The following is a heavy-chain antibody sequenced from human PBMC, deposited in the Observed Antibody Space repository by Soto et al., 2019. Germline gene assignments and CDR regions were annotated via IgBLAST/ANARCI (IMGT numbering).Heavy chain of an antibody. V-gene: IGHV1-3*01. Sequence: ASVKVSCKASGYTFTSYAMHWVRQAPGQRLEWMGWINAGNGNTKYSQKFQGRVTITRDTSASTAYMELSSLRSEDTAVYYCARDGNGYLYYFDYWGQGTLVTVSS. CDR3: ARDGNGYLYYFDY. J-gene: IGHJ4*02. D-gene: IGHD5-18*01. CDR1: GYTFTSYA. CDR2: INAGNGNT.